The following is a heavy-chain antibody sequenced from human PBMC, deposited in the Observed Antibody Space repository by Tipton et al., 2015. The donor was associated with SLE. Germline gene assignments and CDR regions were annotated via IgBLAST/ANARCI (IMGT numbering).Heavy chain of an antibody. CDR1: GFTFSSYA. Sequence: SLRLSCAASGFTFSSYAMSWVRQAPGKGLEWVSVIYSGGRTYYADSVKGRFTISRDNSKNTLYLQMNSLRAEDTAVYYCARGYSSGLGDYWGQGTLVTVSS. D-gene: IGHD6-19*01. CDR3: ARGYSSGLGDY. CDR2: IYSGGRT. V-gene: IGHV3-53*01. J-gene: IGHJ4*02.